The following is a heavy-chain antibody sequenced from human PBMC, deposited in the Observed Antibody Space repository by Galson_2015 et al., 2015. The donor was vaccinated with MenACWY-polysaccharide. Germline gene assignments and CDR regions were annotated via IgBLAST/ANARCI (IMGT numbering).Heavy chain of an antibody. Sequence: SETLSLTCAVYGGSFSGHYWSWIRQSPGKGLEWIAEVHHSGSTDYKASLKSRVTISQDTSKNQFSLHLRSVTAADTAVYFCARGRGKKQLPFDYWGQGTLVTVSS. CDR2: VHHSGST. V-gene: IGHV4-34*01. CDR3: ARGRGKKQLPFDY. D-gene: IGHD3-10*01. J-gene: IGHJ4*02. CDR1: GGSFSGHY.